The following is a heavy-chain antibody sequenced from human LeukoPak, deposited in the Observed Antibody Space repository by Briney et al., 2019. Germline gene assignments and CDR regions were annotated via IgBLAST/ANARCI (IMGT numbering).Heavy chain of an antibody. V-gene: IGHV3-30*04. D-gene: IGHD6-19*01. CDR1: GFTFSSYA. Sequence: GRSLRLSCAASGFTFSSYAMHWVRQAPGKGLEWVAVISYDGSNKYYADSVKGRFTISRDNSKNTLYLQMNSLRAEDTAVYYCERDLYSSGWYGVDYWGQGTLVTVSS. CDR2: ISYDGSNK. CDR3: ERDLYSSGWYGVDY. J-gene: IGHJ4*02.